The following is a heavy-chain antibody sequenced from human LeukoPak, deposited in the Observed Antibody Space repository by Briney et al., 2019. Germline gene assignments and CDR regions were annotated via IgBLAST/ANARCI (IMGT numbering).Heavy chain of an antibody. J-gene: IGHJ1*01. CDR3: ARDRSITMVRRS. Sequence: GDSLKISCKGSGYSFTSDWIGWVRQAPGKGLEWVANIKQDGSEKYYVDSVKGRFTISRDNAKNSLYLQMNSLRAEDTAVYYCARDRSITMVRRSGDQG. V-gene: IGHV3-7*01. CDR1: GYSFTSDW. D-gene: IGHD3-10*01. CDR2: IKQDGSEK.